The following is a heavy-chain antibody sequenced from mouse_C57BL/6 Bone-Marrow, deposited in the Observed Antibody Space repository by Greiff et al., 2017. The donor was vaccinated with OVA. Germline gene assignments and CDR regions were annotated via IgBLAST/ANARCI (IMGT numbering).Heavy chain of an antibody. CDR3: ASSSLFTTVVALDY. Sequence: QVQLKQPGAELVMPGASVKLSCKASGYTFTSYWMHWVKQRPGQGLEWIGEIDPSDSYTNYNQKFKGKSTLTVDKSSSTAYMQLSSLTSEDSAVYYCASSSLFTTVVALDYWGQGTTLTVSS. D-gene: IGHD1-1*01. CDR2: IDPSDSYT. J-gene: IGHJ2*01. V-gene: IGHV1-69*01. CDR1: GYTFTSYW.